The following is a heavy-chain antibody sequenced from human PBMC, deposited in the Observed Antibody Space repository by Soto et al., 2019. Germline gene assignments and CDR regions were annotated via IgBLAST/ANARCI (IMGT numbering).Heavy chain of an antibody. CDR3: ARSRSSSWYDYYGMDV. Sequence: QVQLVESGGGVVQPGRSLRLSCAASGFTFSSYAMHWVRQAPGKGLEWVAVISYDGSNKYYADSVKGRFTIARDNSKNTLYRQMSSLRAEDTAVYYCARSRSSSWYDYYGMDVWGEGTTVTVSS. CDR1: GFTFSSYA. V-gene: IGHV3-30-3*01. CDR2: ISYDGSNK. J-gene: IGHJ6*04. D-gene: IGHD6-6*01.